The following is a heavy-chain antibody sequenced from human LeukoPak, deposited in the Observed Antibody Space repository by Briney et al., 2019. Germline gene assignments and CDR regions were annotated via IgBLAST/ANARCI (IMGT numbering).Heavy chain of an antibody. CDR1: GFTFNAYN. V-gene: IGHV1-2*02. CDR2: INPKSGGA. J-gene: IGHJ4*02. CDR3: ARERATIMSGTAIGGY. Sequence: ASVKVSCKASGFTFNAYNIHWVRQAPGQGLEWMGWINPKSGGANYAQKFQGRVTMTWDTSISTAYMELSRLRSDDTAVYYCARERATIMSGTAIGGYWGQGTLVTVSS. D-gene: IGHD5-24*01.